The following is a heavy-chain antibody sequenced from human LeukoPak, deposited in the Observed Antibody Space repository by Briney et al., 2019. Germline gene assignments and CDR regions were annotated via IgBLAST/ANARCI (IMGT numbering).Heavy chain of an antibody. CDR3: ARGPLVFAY. V-gene: IGHV4-34*01. CDR1: GGSFSGYY. Sequence: KSSETLSLTCAVYGGSFSGYYWSWIRQPPGKGLEWIGEINHSGSTNYNPSLKSRVTISVDTSKNQFSLKLSSVTAADTAVYYCARGPLVFAYWGQGTLVTVSS. J-gene: IGHJ4*02. CDR2: INHSGST.